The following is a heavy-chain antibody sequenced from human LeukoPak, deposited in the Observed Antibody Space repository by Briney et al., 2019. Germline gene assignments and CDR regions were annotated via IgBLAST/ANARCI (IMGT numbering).Heavy chain of an antibody. CDR3: AKERESSGYFDY. V-gene: IGHV3-23*01. CDR2: ISGSGVRM. D-gene: IGHD3-22*01. J-gene: IGHJ4*02. CDR1: GFSFTTYA. Sequence: GGSLRLSCAASGFSFTTYAISWVRQAPGKGLEWVSAISGSGVRMYYADSVKGRFTISRDNSRNTLYLQMNSLRADDTAVYYCAKERESSGYFDYWGQGALVIVSS.